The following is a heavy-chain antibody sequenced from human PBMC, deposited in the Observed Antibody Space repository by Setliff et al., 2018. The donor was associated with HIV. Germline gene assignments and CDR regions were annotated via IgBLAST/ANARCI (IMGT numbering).Heavy chain of an antibody. CDR3: ARAPATMIVVVNHVPLAAFGL. J-gene: IGHJ3*01. CDR1: DGSISSQY. V-gene: IGHV4-59*11. Sequence: SETLSLTCTVSDGSISSQYWSWVRQPPGKGLEWVGSIYYTGNTNYNPSLKSRVTISVDTSKNELSLKMSSVTAADTAVYYCARAPATMIVVVNHVPLAAFGLWGQGTMVT. CDR2: IYYTGNT. D-gene: IGHD3-22*01.